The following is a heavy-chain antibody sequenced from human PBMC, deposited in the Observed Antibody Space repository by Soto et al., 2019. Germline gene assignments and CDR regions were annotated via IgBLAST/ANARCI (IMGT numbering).Heavy chain of an antibody. J-gene: IGHJ4*02. D-gene: IGHD3-3*01. CDR3: AREGLGPTNPPSSDY. V-gene: IGHV3-33*01. CDR2: IRYDRSNK. CDR1: GFTFSSYG. Sequence: GGSLRLSCAASGFTFSSYGMHWVRKATGKGLEWVAVIRYDRSNKYYADCVKGRFTISRENCKNTMYLQMNSRRAEVTAEYYCAREGLGPTNPPSSDYWVQGILVSGTS.